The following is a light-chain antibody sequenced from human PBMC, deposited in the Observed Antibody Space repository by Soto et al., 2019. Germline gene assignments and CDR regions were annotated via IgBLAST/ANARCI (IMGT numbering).Light chain of an antibody. CDR2: GAS. CDR3: QQYGSSLT. CDR1: QSVSSSH. Sequence: EIVLTQSPGTLSLSPGERATLSCRASQSVSSSHLAWYQQKPGQAPRLLIYGASSRATGIPDRFSGSGSGTDFSLTISRLEPEGFAVYYCQQYGSSLTVGGGTKVEIK. V-gene: IGKV3-20*01. J-gene: IGKJ4*01.